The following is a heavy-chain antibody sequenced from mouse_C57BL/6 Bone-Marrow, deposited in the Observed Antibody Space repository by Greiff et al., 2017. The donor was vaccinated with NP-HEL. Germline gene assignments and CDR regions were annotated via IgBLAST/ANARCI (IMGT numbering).Heavy chain of an antibody. CDR3: ASGGQGSAMDY. D-gene: IGHD3-2*02. CDR1: GYSFTGYY. J-gene: IGHJ4*01. Sequence: EVQLVESGPELVKPGASVKISCKASGYSFTGYYMHWVKQSHGNILDWIGYIYPYNGVSSYNEKFKGKATLTVDKSSSTAYMELRSLTSEDSAVYYCASGGQGSAMDYWGQGTAVTVSS. V-gene: IGHV1-31*01. CDR2: IYPYNGVS.